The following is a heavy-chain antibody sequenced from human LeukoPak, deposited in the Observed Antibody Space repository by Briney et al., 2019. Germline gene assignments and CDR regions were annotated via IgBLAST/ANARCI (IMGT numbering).Heavy chain of an antibody. Sequence: GRSLRLSCAASGFTFSSYAMHWVRQAPGKGLEWAAVISYDGSNKYYADSVKGRFTISRDNSKNTLYLQMNSLRAEDTAVYYCARDMDVWGQGTTVTVSS. J-gene: IGHJ6*02. V-gene: IGHV3-30*04. CDR2: ISYDGSNK. CDR1: GFTFSSYA. CDR3: ARDMDV.